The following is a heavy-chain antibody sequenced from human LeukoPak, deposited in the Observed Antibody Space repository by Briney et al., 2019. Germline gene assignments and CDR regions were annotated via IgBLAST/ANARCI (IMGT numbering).Heavy chain of an antibody. CDR1: GYTFTSYY. D-gene: IGHD6-13*01. V-gene: IGHV1-46*01. Sequence: GASVKVSCKASGYTFTSYYMHWVRQAPGQGLEWMGIINPGGGSTSYAQKFQGRVTMTRDTSTSTVYMELSSLRSEDTAVYYCASILERELVGGDYWGQGTLVTVSS. J-gene: IGHJ4*02. CDR3: ASILERELVGGDY. CDR2: INPGGGST.